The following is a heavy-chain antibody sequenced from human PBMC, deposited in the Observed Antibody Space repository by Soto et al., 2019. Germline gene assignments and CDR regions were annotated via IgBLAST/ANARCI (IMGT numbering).Heavy chain of an antibody. CDR1: GYTFTSYG. CDR2: ISAYNGNT. CDR3: ARVNAWGEMATISYYYYGMDV. D-gene: IGHD5-12*01. J-gene: IGHJ6*02. V-gene: IGHV1-18*01. Sequence: ASVKVCCKASGYTFTSYGISWVRQATEQGLEWMGWISAYNGNTNYAQKLQGRVTMTTDTSTSTAYMELRSLRSDDTAVYYCARVNAWGEMATISYYYYGMDVWGQGTTVTVSS.